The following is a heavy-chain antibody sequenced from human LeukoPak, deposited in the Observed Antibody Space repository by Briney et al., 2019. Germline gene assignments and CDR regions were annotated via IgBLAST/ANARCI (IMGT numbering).Heavy chain of an antibody. CDR2: INTNTGNP. CDR3: AGPTVTTSFRWFDP. V-gene: IGHV7-4-1*02. Sequence: PAASVKVSCKASGYTFTSYAMNWVRQAPGQGLEWMGWINTNTGNPTYAQGFTGRFVFSLDTSVSTAYLQISSLKAEDTAVYYCAGPTVTTSFRWFDPWGQGTLVTVSS. J-gene: IGHJ5*02. CDR1: GYTFTSYA. D-gene: IGHD4-17*01.